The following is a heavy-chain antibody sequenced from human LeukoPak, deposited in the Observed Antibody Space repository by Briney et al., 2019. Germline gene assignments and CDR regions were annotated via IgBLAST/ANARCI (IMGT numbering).Heavy chain of an antibody. CDR3: AKGRHYSDSSGYSYFDY. CDR1: GFTFDDYA. J-gene: IGHJ4*02. D-gene: IGHD3-22*01. CDR2: INWNSGSI. Sequence: PGGSLRLSCAASGFTFDDYAMHWVRQAPGKGLEWVSGINWNSGSIGYADPVKGRFTISRDNARNSLYLQMNSLRAEDTALYYCAKGRHYSDSSGYSYFDYWGQGTLVTVSS. V-gene: IGHV3-9*01.